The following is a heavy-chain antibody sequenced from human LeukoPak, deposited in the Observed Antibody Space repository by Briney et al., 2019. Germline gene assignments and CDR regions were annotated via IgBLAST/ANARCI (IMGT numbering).Heavy chain of an antibody. V-gene: IGHV1-18*01. D-gene: IGHD3-16*01. Sequence: ASVKVSCKASGYNFTTFSIAWVRQAPGQGLEWMGWINANNGKTHYAQKFHDRVIMTTDASTNTAYMELRGLKSDDTAMYYCSRDSTFGAAVDFNFWGQGTLVTVSS. CDR3: SRDSTFGAAVDFNF. CDR2: INANNGKT. CDR1: GYNFTTFS. J-gene: IGHJ4*02.